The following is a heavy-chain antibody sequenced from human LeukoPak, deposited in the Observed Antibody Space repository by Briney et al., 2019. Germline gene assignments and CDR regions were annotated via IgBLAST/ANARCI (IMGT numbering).Heavy chain of an antibody. J-gene: IGHJ4*02. D-gene: IGHD3-22*01. CDR1: GFTVSVNY. CDR3: ARKTDSGGQGDY. V-gene: IGHV3-66*01. CDR2: IYSGGNT. Sequence: GGSLRLSCAAFGFTVSVNYISWVRQAPGKGLECVSVIYSGGNTYYADSVKGRFTISRDNSKNTLYLQMNSLRAEDTAVYYCARKTDSGGQGDYWGPGTLVTVSS.